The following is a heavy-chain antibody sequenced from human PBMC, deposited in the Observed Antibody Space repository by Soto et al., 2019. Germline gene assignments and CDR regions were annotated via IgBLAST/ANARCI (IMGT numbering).Heavy chain of an antibody. CDR3: AKDVSYGGKRPYYFDY. D-gene: IGHD4-17*01. V-gene: IGHV3-23*01. J-gene: IGHJ4*02. CDR2: ISDSGGST. Sequence: PGGSLRLSCAASRFTFSNFAMNWVRQAPGKGLEWVSGISDSGGSTYYADSVKGRFTISRDNSKNTLYLQMNSLRAEDTAVYYCAKDVSYGGKRPYYFDYWGQGTLVTVS. CDR1: RFTFSNFA.